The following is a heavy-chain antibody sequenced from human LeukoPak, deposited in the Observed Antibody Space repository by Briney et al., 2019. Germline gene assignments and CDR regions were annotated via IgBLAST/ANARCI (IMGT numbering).Heavy chain of an antibody. D-gene: IGHD3-3*01. V-gene: IGHV3-48*01. CDR1: GFTFGSYS. Sequence: GGSLKLSLAPSGFTFGSYSMNWVRQAPGKGLEWVYSIGSRGTTIYYADSVKGRFTISRDNAKNSLYLQMNILRAEDTAVYYCARDGNYDYWSAQSAGDGVDVWGQGTTVTVSS. CDR3: ARDGNYDYWSAQSAGDGVDV. CDR2: IGSRGTTI. J-gene: IGHJ6*02.